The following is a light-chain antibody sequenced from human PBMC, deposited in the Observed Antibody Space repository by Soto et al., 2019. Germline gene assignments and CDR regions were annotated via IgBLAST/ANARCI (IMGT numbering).Light chain of an antibody. J-gene: IGKJ1*01. Sequence: EIVLTQSPGTLSLSPGERATLSCRASQSVSNNYLAWYQRKPGQAPRLLIYGASSRATGIPHRFSGSGSGTDFTLTISRLEPEDFAVYYCQQYDNSPWTFGQRTKVAI. CDR3: QQYDNSPWT. V-gene: IGKV3-20*01. CDR2: GAS. CDR1: QSVSNNY.